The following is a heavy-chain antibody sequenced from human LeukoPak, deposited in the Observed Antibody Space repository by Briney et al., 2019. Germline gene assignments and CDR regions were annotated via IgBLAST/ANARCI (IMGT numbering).Heavy chain of an antibody. CDR2: INWNGGST. CDR1: GFTFSSYA. Sequence: RTGGSLRLSCAASGFTFSSYAMSWVRQAPGKGLEWVSGINWNGGSTGYADSVKGRFTISRDNAKNSLYLQMNSLRAEDTALYHCARRAAAGTYYYYMDVWGKGTTVTVSS. J-gene: IGHJ6*03. CDR3: ARRAAAGTYYYYMDV. D-gene: IGHD6-13*01. V-gene: IGHV3-20*01.